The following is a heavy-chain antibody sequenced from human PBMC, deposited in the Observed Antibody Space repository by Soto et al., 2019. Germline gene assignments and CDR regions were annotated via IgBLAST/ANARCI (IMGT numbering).Heavy chain of an antibody. CDR2: INDRGSI. J-gene: IGHJ2*01. V-gene: IGHV4-34*01. Sequence: QVQLQQWGAGPLRPLETLSLTCGVSGGSFSGYYWAWIRQSPGKGLEWIGEINDRGSINYNPSLQSRVSISVDTSKNHHSLNLRSVTAADTAVYYCARESHDILTGPPWVWYFDLWGRGTLVTVSS. CDR1: GGSFSGYY. D-gene: IGHD3-9*01. CDR3: ARESHDILTGPPWVWYFDL.